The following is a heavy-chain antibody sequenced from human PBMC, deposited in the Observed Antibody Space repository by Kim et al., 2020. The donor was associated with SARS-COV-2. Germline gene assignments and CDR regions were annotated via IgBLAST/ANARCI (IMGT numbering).Heavy chain of an antibody. J-gene: IGHJ3*02. Sequence: SETLYLTCAVYGGSFSGYYWSWIRQPPGKGLEWIGEINHSGSTNYNPSLKSRVTISVDTSKNQFSLKLSSVTAADTAVYYCARHTIVGATKAAFDIWGQGTMVTVSS. CDR2: INHSGST. V-gene: IGHV4-34*01. CDR3: ARHTIVGATKAAFDI. CDR1: GGSFSGYY. D-gene: IGHD1-26*01.